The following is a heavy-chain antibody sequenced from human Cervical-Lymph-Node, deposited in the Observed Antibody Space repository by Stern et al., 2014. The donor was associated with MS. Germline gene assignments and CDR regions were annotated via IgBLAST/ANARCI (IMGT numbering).Heavy chain of an antibody. CDR3: AKGPVVDYGMDV. Sequence: VQLVESGGGLVQPGRSLRLSCAASGFTFDDYAMHWVRQAPGKGLEWDSGISWNSGSIGYADSVKGRFTISRDNAKNSLYLQMNSLRAEDTALYYCAKGPVVDYGMDVWGQGTTVTVSS. CDR2: ISWNSGSI. V-gene: IGHV3-9*01. J-gene: IGHJ6*02. CDR1: GFTFDDYA. D-gene: IGHD2-2*01.